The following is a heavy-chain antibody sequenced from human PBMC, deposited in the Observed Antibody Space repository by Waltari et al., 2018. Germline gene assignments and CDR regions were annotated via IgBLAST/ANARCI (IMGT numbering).Heavy chain of an antibody. D-gene: IGHD1-26*01. CDR3: ARLPGDY. V-gene: IGHV3-30*03. Sequence: QVQLVESGGGVVQPGRSLRLSCAASGFTFSNYGMHWVRQAPGKGLEWVAIISYGGSNKSYADSVKGRFTISRDNSKNTLYLQMSSLRAEDTAVYYCARLPGDYWGQGTLVTVSS. J-gene: IGHJ4*02. CDR1: GFTFSNYG. CDR2: ISYGGSNK.